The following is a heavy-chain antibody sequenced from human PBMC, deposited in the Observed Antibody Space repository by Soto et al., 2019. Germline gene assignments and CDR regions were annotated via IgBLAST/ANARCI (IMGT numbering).Heavy chain of an antibody. CDR3: ARDRQYYYDSSGRWFDP. J-gene: IGHJ5*02. Sequence: QVQLVQSGAEVKKPGSSVKVSCKASGGTLSSYAIIWVRQAPGQGLEWMGGVIPISGTTNYAQKFQDRVTIMVDESTGTAYMELSSLRSGDTAVYYCARDRQYYYDSSGRWFDPWGQGTLVTVSS. CDR2: VIPISGTT. CDR1: GGTLSSYA. V-gene: IGHV1-69*01. D-gene: IGHD3-22*01.